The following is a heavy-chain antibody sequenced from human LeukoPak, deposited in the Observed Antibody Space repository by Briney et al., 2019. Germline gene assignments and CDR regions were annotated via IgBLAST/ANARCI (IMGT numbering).Heavy chain of an antibody. Sequence: PGGSLRLSCAASGFTFSSYAMHWVRQAPGKGLEWVAVISYDGSNKHYADSVKGRFTISRDNSKNTLYLRMNSLRAEDTAVYYCARDRVGATDYFDYWGQGTLVTVSS. V-gene: IGHV3-30-3*01. J-gene: IGHJ4*02. CDR3: ARDRVGATDYFDY. D-gene: IGHD1-26*01. CDR2: ISYDGSNK. CDR1: GFTFSSYA.